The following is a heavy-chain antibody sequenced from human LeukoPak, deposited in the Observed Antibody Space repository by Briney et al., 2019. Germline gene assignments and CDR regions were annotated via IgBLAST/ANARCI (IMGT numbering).Heavy chain of an antibody. J-gene: IGHJ4*02. CDR2: IYYIRNT. D-gene: IGHD1-26*01. CDR1: GGSVGSAGYY. Sequence: SETLSLTCTVSGGSVGSAGYYWSWIRQPPGGGLEWIGYIYYIRNTNYNPSLKSRVTMSLDPSKNQFSLKLNSVTAADTAVYYCARTQSQSGSYWYYFGYWGQGTLVTVSS. CDR3: ARTQSQSGSYWYYFGY. V-gene: IGHV4-61*08.